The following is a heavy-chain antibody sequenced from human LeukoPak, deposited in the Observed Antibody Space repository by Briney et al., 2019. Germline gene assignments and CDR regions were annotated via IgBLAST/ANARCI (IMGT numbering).Heavy chain of an antibody. Sequence: SGTLSLTCAVSGGSISSSNWWSWVRQPPGKGLEWIGEIYHSGSTNYNPSLKSRVTISVDKSKNQFSLKLSSVAAADTAVYYCARVFLLWFGELSLYYFDYWGQGTLVTVSS. CDR3: ARVFLLWFGELSLYYFDY. CDR1: GGSISSSNW. D-gene: IGHD3-10*01. V-gene: IGHV4-4*02. CDR2: IYHSGST. J-gene: IGHJ4*02.